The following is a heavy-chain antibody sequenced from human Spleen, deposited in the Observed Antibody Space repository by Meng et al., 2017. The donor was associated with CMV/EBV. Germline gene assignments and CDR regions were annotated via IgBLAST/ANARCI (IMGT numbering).Heavy chain of an antibody. CDR2: IYSGAGDT. Sequence: GGSLRLSCAASGFSFSDYVMSWVRQPPGKGLEWVSVIYSGAGDTYYADSVKGRFTISRANSRNTLYLQMNSLRAEDTDVYYCAKDVTLTGVVRYYGMDVWGQGTTVTVSS. V-gene: IGHV3-23*03. CDR1: GFSFSDYV. CDR3: AKDVTLTGVVRYYGMDV. J-gene: IGHJ6*02. D-gene: IGHD3-3*01.